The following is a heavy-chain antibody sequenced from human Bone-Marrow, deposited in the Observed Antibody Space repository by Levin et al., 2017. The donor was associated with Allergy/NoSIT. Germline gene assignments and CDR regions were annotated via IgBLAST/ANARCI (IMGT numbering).Heavy chain of an antibody. V-gene: IGHV1-24*01. CDR2: FDPEQAET. J-gene: IGHJ6*02. CDR1: GYTFSELS. Sequence: GESLKISCRVSGYTFSELSVQWVRQAPGKGLEWMGGFDPEQAETIYAQKFQGRVTMTEDTSAETAYVEVSGLRSEDTAMYYCTRGVMVRLGGVIASYALDVWGPGTAVVVS. D-gene: IGHD3-16*02. CDR3: TRGVMVRLGGVIASYALDV.